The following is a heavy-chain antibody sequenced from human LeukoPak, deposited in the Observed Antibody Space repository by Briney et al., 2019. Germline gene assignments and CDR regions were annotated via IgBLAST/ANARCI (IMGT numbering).Heavy chain of an antibody. CDR3: ARVGGYCSSTSCYVVGVNWFDP. J-gene: IGHJ5*02. CDR1: GGTFSSYA. Sequence: SVTVSCTASGGTFSSYAISWVRQAPGQGLEWMGGIIPIFGTANYAQKFQGRVTITADESTSTAYMELSSLRSEDTAVYYCARVGGYCSSTSCYVVGVNWFDPWGQGTLVTVSS. D-gene: IGHD2-2*01. CDR2: IIPIFGTA. V-gene: IGHV1-69*13.